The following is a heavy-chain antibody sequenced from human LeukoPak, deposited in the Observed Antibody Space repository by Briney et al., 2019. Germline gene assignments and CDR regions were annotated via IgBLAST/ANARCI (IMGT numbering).Heavy chain of an antibody. CDR2: TYYRSKWYN. D-gene: IGHD1-26*01. J-gene: IGHJ4*02. CDR3: ASEGKLRLDFDY. V-gene: IGHV6-1*01. Sequence: SQTLSLTCAISGEDVSSNSAAWNWIRQSPSRGLEWLGRTYYRSKWYNDYALSVKSRITINPDTSKNQFSLQLNSVTPEGTAVYYCASEGKLRLDFDYWGQGTLVTVSS. CDR1: GEDVSSNSAA.